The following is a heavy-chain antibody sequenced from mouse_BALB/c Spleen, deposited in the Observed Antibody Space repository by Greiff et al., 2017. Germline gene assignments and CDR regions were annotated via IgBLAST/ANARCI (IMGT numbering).Heavy chain of an antibody. V-gene: IGHV1S56*01. J-gene: IGHJ1*01. CDR2: IYPGDGST. Sequence: QVQLQQSGPELVKPGASVKMSCKASGYSFTSYDINWVKQRPGQGLEWIGWIYPGDGSTKYNEKFKGKATLTADKSSSTAYMQLSSLTSENSAVYFCARGNYWYFDVWGAGTTVTVSS. D-gene: IGHD2-1*01. CDR1: GYSFTSYD. CDR3: ARGNYWYFDV.